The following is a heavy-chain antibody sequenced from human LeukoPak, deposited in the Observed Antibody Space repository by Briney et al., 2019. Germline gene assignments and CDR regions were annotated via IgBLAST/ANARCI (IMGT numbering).Heavy chain of an antibody. Sequence: PSETLSLTCTVSGGSISSYYWSWIRQPPGKGLEWIGYIYTSGSTNYNPSLKSRVTISVDTSKNQFSLKLSSVTAADTAVYYCAREWGVMPLDVELRSPVGYYYYYMDVWGKGTTVTVSS. CDR1: GGSISSYY. J-gene: IGHJ6*03. CDR2: IYTSGST. V-gene: IGHV4-4*09. D-gene: IGHD1-7*01. CDR3: AREWGVMPLDVELRSPVGYYYYYMDV.